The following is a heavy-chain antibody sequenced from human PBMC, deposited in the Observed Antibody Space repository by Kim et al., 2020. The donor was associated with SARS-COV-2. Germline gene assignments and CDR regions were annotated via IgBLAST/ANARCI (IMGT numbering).Heavy chain of an antibody. J-gene: IGHJ6*02. Sequence: GGSLRLSCAASGFTFSSYGMHWVRQAPGKGLEWVAVISYDGSNKYYADSVKGRFTISRDNSKNTLYLQMNSLRAEDTAVYDCAKEGLLRRYCSGGSCYSEGGMDVWGHGTTVTVSS. CDR1: GFTFSSYG. CDR2: ISYDGSNK. CDR3: AKEGLLRRYCSGGSCYSEGGMDV. D-gene: IGHD2-15*01. V-gene: IGHV3-30*18.